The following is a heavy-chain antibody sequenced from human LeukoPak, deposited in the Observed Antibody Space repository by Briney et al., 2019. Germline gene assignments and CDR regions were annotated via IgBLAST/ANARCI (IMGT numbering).Heavy chain of an antibody. Sequence: GGSLRLSCAASGFSFTSYIMNWVRQAPGQGLEWVASISSSSSDISYADSVRGRFTIFRDNAKNSLHLQMNSLRVEDTAAYYCSRDRWNYGSGSWGMDVWGQGTTVTVSS. D-gene: IGHD3-10*01. CDR1: GFSFTSYI. V-gene: IGHV3-21*06. CDR3: SRDRWNYGSGSWGMDV. J-gene: IGHJ6*02. CDR2: ISSSSSDI.